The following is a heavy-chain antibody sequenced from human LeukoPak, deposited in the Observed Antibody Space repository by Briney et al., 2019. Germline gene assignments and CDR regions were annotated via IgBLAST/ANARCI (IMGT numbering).Heavy chain of an antibody. V-gene: IGHV1-2*02. CDR2: INPNSGGT. CDR3: ARGGIVGTTYWYFDL. Sequence: ASVKVSCKASGYTFTGYYMHWVRQAPGQGLEWMGWINPNSGGTNYAQKFQGRVTMTRDTSISTAYMELSRLRSDDTAVYYCARGGIVGTTYWYFDLWGRGTLVTVSS. D-gene: IGHD1-26*01. CDR1: GYTFTGYY. J-gene: IGHJ2*01.